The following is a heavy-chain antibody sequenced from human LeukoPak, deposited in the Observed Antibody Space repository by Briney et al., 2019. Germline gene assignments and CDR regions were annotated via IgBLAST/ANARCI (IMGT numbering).Heavy chain of an antibody. CDR2: IYYSGST. Sequence: SETLSLTCTVSGGSISSSSYYWGWIRQPPGKGLEWIGSIYYSGSTYYNPSLKSRVTISVDTSKNQFSLKLSSVTAADTAVYYCARDPYSSGWYKDAFDIWGQGTMVTVSS. CDR3: ARDPYSSGWYKDAFDI. CDR1: GGSISSSSYY. D-gene: IGHD6-19*01. J-gene: IGHJ3*02. V-gene: IGHV4-39*02.